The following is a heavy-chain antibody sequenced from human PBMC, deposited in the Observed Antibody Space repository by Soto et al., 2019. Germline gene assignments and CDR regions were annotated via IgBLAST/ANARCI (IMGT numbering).Heavy chain of an antibody. V-gene: IGHV4-34*01. J-gene: IGHJ4*02. CDR1: GGSFSGYY. Sequence: PSEILSLTCAVYGGSFSGYYWSWIRQPPGKGLEWIGEINHSGSTNYNPSLKSRVTISVDTSKNQFSLKLSSVTAADTAVYYCETSRYSGSYFTDFDYWGQGTLVNVSS. CDR2: INHSGST. CDR3: ETSRYSGSYFTDFDY. D-gene: IGHD1-26*01.